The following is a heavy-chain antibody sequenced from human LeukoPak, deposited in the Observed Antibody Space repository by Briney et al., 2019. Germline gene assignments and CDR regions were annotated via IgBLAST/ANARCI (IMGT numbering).Heavy chain of an antibody. CDR3: ARDFGSDYDFWSSRNTGPFDP. J-gene: IGHJ5*02. D-gene: IGHD3-3*01. CDR1: GGLVSGYS. V-gene: IGHV4-34*11. CDR2: IYHSGST. Sequence: PSETLSLTCAVHGGLVSGYSWSWIRQPPGKGLEWIGSIYHSGSTYYNPSLKSRVTISVDTSKNQFSLKLSSVTAADTAVYFCARDFGSDYDFWSSRNTGPFDPWGQGTLVTVSS.